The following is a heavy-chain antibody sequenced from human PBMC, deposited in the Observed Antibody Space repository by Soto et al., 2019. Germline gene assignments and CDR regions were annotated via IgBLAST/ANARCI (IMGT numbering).Heavy chain of an antibody. CDR1: GVTVSSSGHD. CDR3: ARRVGALTGFDY. J-gene: IGHJ4*02. CDR2: ISYSGST. Sequence: SETLDLTCTVSGVTVSSSGHDWSWLRQSPGKELECIGYISYSGSTSYNPSLKSRVTISLDTSKNQFSLKLSSVTAADTAVYYCARRVGALTGFDYWGQGTLVTVSS. D-gene: IGHD1-26*01. V-gene: IGHV4-61*08.